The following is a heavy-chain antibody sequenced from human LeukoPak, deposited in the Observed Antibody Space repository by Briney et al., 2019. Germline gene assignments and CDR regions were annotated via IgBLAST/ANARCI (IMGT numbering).Heavy chain of an antibody. CDR3: AELGITMIGGV. D-gene: IGHD3-10*02. CDR1: GFTFSNYA. Sequence: GGSLRLSCAASGFTFSNYAMSWVRQAPGKGLEWVSSINGRGGSTYYADSVKGRFTISRDNAKNTLYLQRNSLRAEDTAVYYCAELGITMIGGVWGKGTTVTISS. J-gene: IGHJ6*04. V-gene: IGHV3-23*01. CDR2: INGRGGST.